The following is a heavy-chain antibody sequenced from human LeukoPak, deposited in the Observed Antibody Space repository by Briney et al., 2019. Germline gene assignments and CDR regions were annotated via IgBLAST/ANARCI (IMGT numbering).Heavy chain of an antibody. CDR2: INPNSGGT. V-gene: IGHV1-2*02. CDR3: ARMHPYTRLLWFGEDGMDV. J-gene: IGHJ6*02. CDR1: GHTFTGYY. Sequence: ASVKVSCKASGHTFTGYYMHWVRQAPGQGLEWMGWINPNSGGTNYAQKFQGRVTMTRDTSTSTAYMELSRLRSDDTAVYYCARMHPYTRLLWFGEDGMDVWGQGTTVTVPS. D-gene: IGHD3-10*01.